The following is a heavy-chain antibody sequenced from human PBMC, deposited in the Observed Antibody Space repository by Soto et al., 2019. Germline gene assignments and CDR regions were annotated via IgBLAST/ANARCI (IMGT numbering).Heavy chain of an antibody. J-gene: IGHJ4*02. CDR2: IYYSGST. CDR3: ARYGDYEVDY. Sequence: PSETLSLTCTVSGGSISSGGYYWSWIRQHPGKGLEWIGYIYYSGSTYYNPSLKSRVTISVDTSKNQFSLKLSSVTAADTAVYYCARYGDYEVDYWGQGTLVTVSS. D-gene: IGHD4-17*01. CDR1: GGSISSGGYY. V-gene: IGHV4-31*03.